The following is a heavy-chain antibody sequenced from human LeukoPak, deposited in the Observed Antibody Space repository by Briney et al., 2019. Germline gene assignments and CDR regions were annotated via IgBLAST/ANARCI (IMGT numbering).Heavy chain of an antibody. CDR1: GGSFSGYY. CDR2: INHSGST. D-gene: IGHD6-6*01. Sequence: SETLSLTCAVYGGSFSGYYWSWIRQPPGKGLEWIGEINHSGSTNYNPSLKSRVTISVDTSKNQFSLKLSSVTAADTAVYYCARQRYSSSPFYYYYYMDVWGKGTTVTVSS. J-gene: IGHJ6*03. V-gene: IGHV4-34*01. CDR3: ARQRYSSSPFYYYYYMDV.